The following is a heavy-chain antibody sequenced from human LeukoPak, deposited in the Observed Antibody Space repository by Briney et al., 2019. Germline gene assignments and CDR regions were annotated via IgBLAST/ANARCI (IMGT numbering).Heavy chain of an antibody. V-gene: IGHV1-46*01. D-gene: IGHD3-10*01. J-gene: IGHJ5*02. CDR1: GYTFTSYY. CDR3: ARGPPSAVRMVRGVIITSPWFDP. CDR2: INPSGGST. Sequence: ASVKVSCKASGYTFTSYYMHWVRQAPGQGLEWMGIINPSGGSTSYAQKFQGRVPMTRDPSTSTVYMELSSLRSEDTAVYYCARGPPSAVRMVRGVIITSPWFDPWGQGTLVTVSS.